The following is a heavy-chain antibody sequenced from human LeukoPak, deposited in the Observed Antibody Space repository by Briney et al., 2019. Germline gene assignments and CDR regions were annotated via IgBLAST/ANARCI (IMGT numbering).Heavy chain of an antibody. D-gene: IGHD2-2*01. Sequence: ASVKVSCKASGYTFTSYGISWVRQAPGQGLGWMGWIGAYNGNTNYAQKLQGRVTMTTDTSTSTAYMELRSLRSDDTAVYYCARRSSTLYWFDPWGQGTLATVSS. CDR1: GYTFTSYG. CDR2: IGAYNGNT. J-gene: IGHJ5*02. V-gene: IGHV1-18*01. CDR3: ARRSSTLYWFDP.